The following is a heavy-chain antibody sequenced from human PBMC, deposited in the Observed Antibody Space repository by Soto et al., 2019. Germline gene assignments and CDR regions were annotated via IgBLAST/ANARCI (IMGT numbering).Heavy chain of an antibody. CDR2: IYQSGNT. Sequence: PSETLSLTCTVSGGFISSSTYYWVWIRQPPGKGSEWIGSIYQSGNTYYNPSLKSRVNISVDTSNKQFSLRLNSVTAADTAVYYCARGGSFGAYSWFDPWGQGTLVTVSS. V-gene: IGHV4-39*01. D-gene: IGHD3-10*01. J-gene: IGHJ5*02. CDR3: ARGGSFGAYSWFDP. CDR1: GGFISSSTYY.